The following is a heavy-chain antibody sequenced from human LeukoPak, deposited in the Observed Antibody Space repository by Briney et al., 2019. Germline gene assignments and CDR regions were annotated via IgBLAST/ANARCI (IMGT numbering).Heavy chain of an antibody. D-gene: IGHD1-14*01. CDR1: GFTFSSYE. J-gene: IGHJ4*02. Sequence: PGGSLRLSCAVSGFTFSSYEMNWVRQAPGKGLEWVSYITSSGSTIHYADSVKGRFTISRDNAKNSLYLQMNSLRAEDTAVYYCARVTFNYFDYWGQGTLVTVSS. V-gene: IGHV3-48*03. CDR2: ITSSGSTI. CDR3: ARVTFNYFDY.